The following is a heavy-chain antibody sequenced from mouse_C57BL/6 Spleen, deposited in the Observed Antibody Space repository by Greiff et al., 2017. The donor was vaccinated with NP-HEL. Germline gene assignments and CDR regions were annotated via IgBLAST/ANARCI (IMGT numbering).Heavy chain of an antibody. D-gene: IGHD4-1*02. Sequence: EVQLVESGGGLVQPGGSLSLSCAASGFTFTDYYMSWVRQPPGKALEWLGFIRNKANGYTTEYSASVKGRFTISRDNSQSILYLQMNALRAEDSATYYCASSPTGTFDYWGQGTTLTVSS. J-gene: IGHJ2*01. V-gene: IGHV7-3*01. CDR2: IRNKANGYTT. CDR3: ASSPTGTFDY. CDR1: GFTFTDYY.